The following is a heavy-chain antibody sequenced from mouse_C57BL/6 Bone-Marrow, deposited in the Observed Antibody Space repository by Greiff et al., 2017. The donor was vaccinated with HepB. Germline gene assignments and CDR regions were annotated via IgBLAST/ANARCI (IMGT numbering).Heavy chain of an antibody. CDR1: GFTFSDYG. CDR2: ISNLAYSI. D-gene: IGHD2-1*01. J-gene: IGHJ3*01. V-gene: IGHV5-15*01. CDR3: ARPDYGNYAWFAY. Sequence: EVQGVESGGGLVQPGGSLKLSCAASGFTFSDYGMAWVRQAPRKGPEWVAFISNLAYSIYYADTVKGRFTISRENAKNTLYLEMSSLRSEDTAMYYCARPDYGNYAWFAYWGQGTLVTVSA.